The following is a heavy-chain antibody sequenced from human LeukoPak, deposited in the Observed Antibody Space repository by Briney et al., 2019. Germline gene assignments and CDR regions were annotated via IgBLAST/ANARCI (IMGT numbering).Heavy chain of an antibody. Sequence: GRSLRLSCAASGFTFSSYGMHWVRQAPGKGLEWVAVISYDGSNKYYADSVKGRFTISRDNSKNTLYLQMNSLRAEDTAVYYCAKDSGGYSYGPDYWGQGTLVTVSS. J-gene: IGHJ4*02. V-gene: IGHV3-30*18. CDR1: GFTFSSYG. D-gene: IGHD5-18*01. CDR2: ISYDGSNK. CDR3: AKDSGGYSYGPDY.